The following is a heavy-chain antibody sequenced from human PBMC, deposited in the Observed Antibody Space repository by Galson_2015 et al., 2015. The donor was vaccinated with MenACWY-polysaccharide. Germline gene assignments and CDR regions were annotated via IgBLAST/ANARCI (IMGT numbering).Heavy chain of an antibody. CDR3: ARRSQYYDFWSGYSVPGWCDP. Sequence: ETLSRTCTVSGDSISTGSYYWDWIRQPPGKGPEWIGSIHYSGDTYYNPSLESRVTIGEDMSKNKFSLNLSSVTAADSAMYYCARRSQYYDFWSGYSVPGWCDPWGQGTLVIVSS. V-gene: IGHV4-39*07. CDR1: GDSISTGSYY. J-gene: IGHJ5*02. D-gene: IGHD3-3*01. CDR2: IHYSGDT.